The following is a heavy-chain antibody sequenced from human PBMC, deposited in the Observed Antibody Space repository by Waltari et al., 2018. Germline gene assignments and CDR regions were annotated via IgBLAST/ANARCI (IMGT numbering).Heavy chain of an antibody. J-gene: IGHJ4*02. CDR2: VIGSAGIT. V-gene: IGHV3-23*04. CDR3: AKWAGYYETSFDD. D-gene: IGHD1-26*01. Sequence: EVQLVESGGGLLQPGGSLRLTCAASGFTFSSYPMSWVRQAPGTGVGCVSSVIGSAGITSYSASVKGRFAISRDNSKNTLDLQMNSLRVEDTAVYYCAKWAGYYETSFDDWGQGTLVTVSS. CDR1: GFTFSSYP.